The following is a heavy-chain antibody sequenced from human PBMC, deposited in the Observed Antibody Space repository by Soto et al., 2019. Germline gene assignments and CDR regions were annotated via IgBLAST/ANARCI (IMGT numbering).Heavy chain of an antibody. CDR3: ANYSRGWIDY. V-gene: IGHV3-23*01. CDR2: LSGSGVST. J-gene: IGHJ4*02. CDR1: GFTFSGYA. D-gene: IGHD6-19*01. Sequence: GGSLRLSCAASGFTFSGYAMSWVRQAPGKGLEWVSALSGSGVSTYYAGSVKGRFTISRDNSKNTLFLQMNSLRAEDTAVYYCANYSRGWIDYWGQGAQVTVSS.